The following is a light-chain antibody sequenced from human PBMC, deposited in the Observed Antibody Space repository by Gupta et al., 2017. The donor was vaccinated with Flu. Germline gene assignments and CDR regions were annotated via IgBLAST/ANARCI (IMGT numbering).Light chain of an antibody. CDR3: STYSGASTGV. Sequence: NISCSGTSIHDGAYNYLSCYQHPPANAHNPLIEDVSNQPSVVSDRFSGSKSGNTASLTISDLEAEDDADYYCSTYSGASTGVFGTGTKVTVL. V-gene: IGLV2-14*03. J-gene: IGLJ1*01. CDR2: DVS. CDR1: SIHDGAYNY.